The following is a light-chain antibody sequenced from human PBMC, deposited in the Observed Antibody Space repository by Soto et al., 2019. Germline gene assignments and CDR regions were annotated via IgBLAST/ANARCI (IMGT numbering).Light chain of an antibody. J-gene: IGKJ1*01. CDR2: GAS. Sequence: VMTQSPATLSVSPGERATLSCWASETVATNLAWYQQKPGQAPRLLISGASTRAAAISDRFRGSGSGTEFRLIISSLRSEDSAIYYCQQYFEWPPMTFGQGTKVEI. CDR3: QQYFEWPPMT. V-gene: IGKV3-15*01. CDR1: ETVATN.